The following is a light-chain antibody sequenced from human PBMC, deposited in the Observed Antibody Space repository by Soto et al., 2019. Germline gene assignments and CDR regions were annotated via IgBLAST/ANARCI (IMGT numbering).Light chain of an antibody. Sequence: VLTQPPSASGTPGQRVTISCSGSSSNIGSNTVNWYQQLPGTAPKLLIYSNNQRPSGVPDRFSGSKSGTSASLAISGLQSEDEADYYCAAWDDSLNVHYGFGTGTKVTVL. J-gene: IGLJ1*01. V-gene: IGLV1-44*01. CDR2: SNN. CDR3: AAWDDSLNVHYG. CDR1: SSNIGSNT.